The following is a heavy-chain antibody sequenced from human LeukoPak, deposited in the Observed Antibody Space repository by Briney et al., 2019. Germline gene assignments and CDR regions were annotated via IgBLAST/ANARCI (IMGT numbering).Heavy chain of an antibody. CDR1: GGSISSYY. Sequence: ASETLSLTCTVSGGSISSYYWSWIRQPPGKGLEWIGYIYYSGSTNYNPSLKSRVTISVDTSKNQFSLKLSSVTAADTAVYYCARGYYGDYWAVYYYYGMDVWGQGTTVTVSS. CDR3: ARGYYGDYWAVYYYYGMDV. D-gene: IGHD4-17*01. J-gene: IGHJ6*02. CDR2: IYYSGST. V-gene: IGHV4-59*01.